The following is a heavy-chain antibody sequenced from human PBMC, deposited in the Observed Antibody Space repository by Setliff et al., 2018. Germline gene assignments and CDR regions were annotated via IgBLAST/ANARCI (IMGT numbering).Heavy chain of an antibody. D-gene: IGHD2-2*01. J-gene: IGHJ5*02. V-gene: IGHV1-18*01. CDR3: ARAPSTVVVPATVHPFDP. Sequence: ASVKVSCKASGYTFTSYGISWVRQAPGQGLEWMGWISAYNGYIIYAQKFQGRVTMTTDTSTSTAYMEVRRLRSDDTAIYYCARAPSTVVVPATVHPFDPWGQGTLVTVSS. CDR1: GYTFTSYG. CDR2: ISAYNGYI.